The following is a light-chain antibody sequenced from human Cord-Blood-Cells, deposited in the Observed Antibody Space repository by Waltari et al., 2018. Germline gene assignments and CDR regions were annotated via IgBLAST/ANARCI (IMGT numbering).Light chain of an antibody. CDR1: ALPKKY. CDR2: EDS. CDR3: YSTDSSGKRV. V-gene: IGLV3-10*01. Sequence: SYELTQPPSVSVSPGQTARITCSGDALPKKYAYWYQQKSGRAPVLVIYEDSKRPSGIPERFSGSSSGTMATVTISGAQVEDEADYYGYSTDSSGKRVFGGGTKLTVL. J-gene: IGLJ3*02.